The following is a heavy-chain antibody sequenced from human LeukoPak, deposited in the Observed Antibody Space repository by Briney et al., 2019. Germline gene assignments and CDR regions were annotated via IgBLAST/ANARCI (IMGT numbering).Heavy chain of an antibody. J-gene: IGHJ6*03. V-gene: IGHV3-23*01. CDR3: AKLVTGRPSGYMDV. D-gene: IGHD6-6*01. CDR2: ISGNGGGT. CDR1: GFIFSNYA. Sequence: GGSLRLSCAASGFIFSNYAMSWVRQAPGKGLEWVSGISGNGGGTSYADSVKGRFTISRDNSKNTLYVQMNSLRAGDTAVYYCAKLVTGRPSGYMDVWGKGTTVTVSS.